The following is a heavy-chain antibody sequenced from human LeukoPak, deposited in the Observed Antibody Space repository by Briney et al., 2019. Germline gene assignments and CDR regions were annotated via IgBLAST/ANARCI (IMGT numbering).Heavy chain of an antibody. Sequence: ASVKVSCKASGYTFTGYFMIWLRQAPGQGLGWMAWINPNTGDTRYLQKFQGRVTVTRDTSISTVYMELDNLRFDDTAVYYCARGRSISNVNDPPVDYWGQGTLVSVSS. J-gene: IGHJ4*02. CDR3: ARGRSISNVNDPPVDY. V-gene: IGHV1-2*02. CDR2: INPNTGDT. D-gene: IGHD2/OR15-2a*01. CDR1: GYTFTGYF.